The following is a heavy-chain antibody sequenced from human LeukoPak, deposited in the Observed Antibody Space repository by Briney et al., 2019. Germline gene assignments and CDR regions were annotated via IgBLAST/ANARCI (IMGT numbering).Heavy chain of an antibody. Sequence: GGSLRLSCAASGFTFSSYAMSWVRQASGKGLEWVGRIRSKANSYATAYAASVKGRFTISRDDSKNTAYLQMNSLKTEDTAVYYCTRLGWSDGYWGQGTLVTVSS. J-gene: IGHJ4*02. D-gene: IGHD2-15*01. V-gene: IGHV3-73*01. CDR1: GFTFSSYA. CDR2: IRSKANSYAT. CDR3: TRLGWSDGY.